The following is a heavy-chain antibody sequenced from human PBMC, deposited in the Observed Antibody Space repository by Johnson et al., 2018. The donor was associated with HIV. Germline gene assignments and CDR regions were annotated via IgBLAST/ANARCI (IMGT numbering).Heavy chain of an antibody. J-gene: IGHJ3*02. CDR1: GFTFSDYY. CDR3: ARGHMVRGVTHAFDI. V-gene: IGHV3-66*01. Sequence: VQLVESGGGLVKPGGSLRLSCAASGFTFSDYYMSWVRQAPGKGLEWVSVMYSGCSTYYADSVKGRFTISRDNSKNTLYLQMNSLRAEDTAVYYCARGHMVRGVTHAFDIWGQGTMVTVSS. CDR2: MYSGCST. D-gene: IGHD3-10*01.